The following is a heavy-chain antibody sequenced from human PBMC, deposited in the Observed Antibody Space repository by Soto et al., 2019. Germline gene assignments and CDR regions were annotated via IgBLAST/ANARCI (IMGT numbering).Heavy chain of an antibody. J-gene: IGHJ4*02. CDR1: GYTFTNYP. CDR2: ISTGNSNT. CDR3: ASGHCSGDCYSDY. D-gene: IGHD2-21*02. Sequence: ASVKVSCKASGYTFTNYPMHWVRQAPGQGLEWLGWISTGNSNTKCSQRFQGRVTITWDTSATTTYIELTSLRSEDTAVYYCASGHCSGDCYSDYWGQGTLVTVSS. V-gene: IGHV1-3*04.